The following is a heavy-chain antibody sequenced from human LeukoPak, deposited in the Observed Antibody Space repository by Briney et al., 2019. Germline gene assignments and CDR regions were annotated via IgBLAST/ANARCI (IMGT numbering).Heavy chain of an antibody. J-gene: IGHJ4*02. V-gene: IGHV4-31*03. CDR3: ARDYSSGQFDY. Sequence: SETLSLTCTVSGGSISSGGYYWSWIRQHPGKGLEWIGYIYYSGSTYYNPSLKSRVTISVDTSKNQFSLKLSSVTAADTAVYYCARDYSSGQFDYWGQGTLVTVSS. CDR2: IYYSGST. D-gene: IGHD3-22*01. CDR1: GGSISSGGYY.